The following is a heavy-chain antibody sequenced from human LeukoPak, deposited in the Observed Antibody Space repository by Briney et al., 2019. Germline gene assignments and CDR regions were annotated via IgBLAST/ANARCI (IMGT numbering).Heavy chain of an antibody. CDR1: GFTFSDYY. CDR3: AGGGYISGWYSSPDY. CDR2: ISSSRSSI. V-gene: IGHV3-11*01. Sequence: GRSLRLSCGASGFTFSDYYMSWIRQAPGKGLEWVSYISSSRSSIYYADSVKGRFTISRDNAKNSLFLQMNSLRAEDTAVYYCAGGGYISGWYSSPDYWGQGILVTVSS. J-gene: IGHJ4*02. D-gene: IGHD6-19*01.